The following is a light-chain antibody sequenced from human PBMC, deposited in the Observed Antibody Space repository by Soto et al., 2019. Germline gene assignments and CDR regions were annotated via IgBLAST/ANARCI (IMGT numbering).Light chain of an antibody. Sequence: QSALTQPASVSGSPGQSITISCTGTSSDIGVYNYVSWYQQLPGKVPKLIIYDVSNRPSGVSDRFSGSKSGNAASLTISGLQAEDESDYYCSSYRSTSTLYVFGTGTKVTVL. CDR2: DVS. V-gene: IGLV2-14*03. CDR3: SSYRSTSTLYV. CDR1: SSDIGVYNY. J-gene: IGLJ1*01.